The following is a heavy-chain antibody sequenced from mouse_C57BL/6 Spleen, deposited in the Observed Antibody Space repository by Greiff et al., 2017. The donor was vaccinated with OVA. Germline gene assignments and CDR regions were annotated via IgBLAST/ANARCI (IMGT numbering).Heavy chain of an antibody. V-gene: IGHV1-42*01. Sequence: EVQLQQSGAELVKPGASVKLSCKASGYPFTGYYMHWVKQRPVQGLEWIGAIDPYTGGTTYNQKFKGKATLTVDKSSSTAYMQLRSLTSEDSAVYYCARGGDSGGGFGYWGQGTLVTVAA. D-gene: IGHD1-1*02. CDR2: IDPYTGGT. CDR3: ARGGDSGGGFGY. J-gene: IGHJ3*01. CDR1: GYPFTGYY.